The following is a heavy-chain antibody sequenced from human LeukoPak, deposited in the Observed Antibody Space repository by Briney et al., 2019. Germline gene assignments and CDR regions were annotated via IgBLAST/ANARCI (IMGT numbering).Heavy chain of an antibody. CDR2: ISYSRST. Sequence: SETLSLTCTVSGDSISSYHWRWIRQPPGKGLEWIGNISYSRSTRCNPSLKSRVTISVDTSENQFSLKLSSVTASDTAVYYCARVGRGDYVWGSYSFDYWGQGTLVTVSS. J-gene: IGHJ4*02. CDR3: ARVGRGDYVWGSYSFDY. V-gene: IGHV4-59*01. D-gene: IGHD3-16*01. CDR1: GDSISSYH.